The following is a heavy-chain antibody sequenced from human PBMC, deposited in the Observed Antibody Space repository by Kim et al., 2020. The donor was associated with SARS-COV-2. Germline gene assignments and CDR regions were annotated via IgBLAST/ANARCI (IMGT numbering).Heavy chain of an antibody. CDR3: ARVYYDFWSGYRSTLYYFDY. Sequence: GGSLRLSCAASGFTFSSYEMNWVRQAPGKGREWVSYISSSGSTIYYADSVKGRFTISRDNAKNSLYLQMNSLRAEDTAVYYCARVYYDFWSGYRSTLYYFDYWGQGTLVTVSS. CDR1: GFTFSSYE. CDR2: ISSSGSTI. D-gene: IGHD3-3*01. V-gene: IGHV3-48*03. J-gene: IGHJ4*02.